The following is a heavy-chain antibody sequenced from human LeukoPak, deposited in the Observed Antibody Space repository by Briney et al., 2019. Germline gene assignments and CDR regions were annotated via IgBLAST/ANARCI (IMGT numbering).Heavy chain of an antibody. CDR2: IWRGGNYK. D-gene: IGHD6-19*01. V-gene: IGHV3-33*01. Sequence: PGGSLRLSCSASGFNFRMHAMHWVRQAPGKGLEWVAMIWRGGNYKFYVDSVKGRSTIFRDGSRSMLYLQMDSLTAEDTAVYYCVIDPPDSGWAFWSWGQGALVTVSS. CDR1: GFNFRMHA. CDR3: VIDPPDSGWAFWS. J-gene: IGHJ5*02.